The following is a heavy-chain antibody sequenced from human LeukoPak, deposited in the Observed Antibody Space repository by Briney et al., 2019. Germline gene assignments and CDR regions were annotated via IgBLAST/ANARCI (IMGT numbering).Heavy chain of an antibody. J-gene: IGHJ6*02. V-gene: IGHV6-1*01. CDR2: TYYRSKWYN. D-gene: IGHD3-3*01. CDR1: GDSVSSNSAA. Sequence: SQTLSLTCALSGDSVSSNSAAWNWIRQSPSRGLEWLGRTYYRSKWYNDYAVSVKSRITINPDTSKNQFSLQLNSVTPEDTAVYYCARSYYDFWSGPTRYYYYYGMDVWGQGTTVTVSS. CDR3: ARSYYDFWSGPTRYYYYYGMDV.